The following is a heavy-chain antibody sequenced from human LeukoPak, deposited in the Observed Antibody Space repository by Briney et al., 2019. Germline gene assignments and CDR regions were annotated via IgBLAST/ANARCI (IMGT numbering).Heavy chain of an antibody. CDR2: ISSTSNYI. D-gene: IGHD5-12*01. Sequence: GGSLRLSCEASGFTFSSYTFNWVRQAPGKGLEWLSSISSTSNYIYYADSVKGRLTVSRHNAKNSLYLQMNSLRAEETAVYFCARASYSGYDSARDYYFDYWGQGTLVTVSS. CDR3: ARASYSGYDSARDYYFDY. V-gene: IGHV3-21*01. J-gene: IGHJ4*02. CDR1: GFTFSSYT.